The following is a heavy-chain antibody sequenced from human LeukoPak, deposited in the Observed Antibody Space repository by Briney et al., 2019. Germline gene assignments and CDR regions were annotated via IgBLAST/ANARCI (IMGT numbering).Heavy chain of an antibody. V-gene: IGHV3-48*01. J-gene: IGHJ5*02. CDR2: ISSGSTTK. CDR1: GFSFINYD. D-gene: IGHD2-21*02. Sequence: GGSLRLSCSASGFSFINYDMNWVRQAPVKGLEWVSYISSGSTTKQYADSVKGRFSISRDNAENSLYLQMNSLRAQDTALYFFARGRGGDCYSCWFDPWGQGTLVTVSS. CDR3: ARGRGGDCYSCWFDP.